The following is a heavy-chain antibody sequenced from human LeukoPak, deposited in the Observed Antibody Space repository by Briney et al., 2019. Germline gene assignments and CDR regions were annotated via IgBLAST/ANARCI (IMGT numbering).Heavy chain of an antibody. CDR1: GGSISSGGYY. V-gene: IGHV4-31*03. CDR3: ARGSVVVTATYAFDI. CDR2: IYYSGST. J-gene: IGHJ3*02. D-gene: IGHD2-21*02. Sequence: PSQTLSLTCSVSGGSISSGGYYWSWIRQHPGKGLEWIGYIYYSGSTYYNPSLKSRVTISVDTSKNQFSLKLSSVTAADTAVYYCARGSVVVTATYAFDIWGQGTMVTVSS.